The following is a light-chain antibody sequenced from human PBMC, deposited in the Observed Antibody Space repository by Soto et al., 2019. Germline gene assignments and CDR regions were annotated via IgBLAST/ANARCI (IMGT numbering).Light chain of an antibody. V-gene: IGLV2-18*02. J-gene: IGLJ1*01. CDR1: SSDVGSYNR. CDR2: EVS. CDR3: CSYTSSSTYV. Sequence: HSALTQPPSVSGSPGQSVTISCTGTSSDVGSYNRVSWYQQPPGTAPKLMIYEVSNRPSGVPDRFSGSKSGNTASLTISGLQAKDEDDYYCCSYTSSSTYVFGTGTKVTVL.